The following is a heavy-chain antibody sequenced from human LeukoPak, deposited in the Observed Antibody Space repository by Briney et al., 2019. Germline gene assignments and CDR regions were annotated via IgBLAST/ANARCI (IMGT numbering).Heavy chain of an antibody. J-gene: IGHJ4*02. CDR3: AARDSYGSGSYPIDY. CDR1: GFTFSSYS. Sequence: GGSLRLSCAASGFTFSSYSMNWVRQAPGKGLEWVSSISSRSTYIYYADSLKGRFTIPRDNAKNSLYLQMNSLRAEDTAVYYCAARDSYGSGSYPIDYWGQGTLVTVSS. V-gene: IGHV3-21*01. D-gene: IGHD3-10*01. CDR2: ISSRSTYI.